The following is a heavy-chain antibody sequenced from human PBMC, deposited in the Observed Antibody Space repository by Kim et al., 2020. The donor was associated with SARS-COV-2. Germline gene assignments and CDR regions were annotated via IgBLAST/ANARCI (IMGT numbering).Heavy chain of an antibody. CDR3: ARPRGTYCGGDCYPLDY. V-gene: IGHV3-30*01. Sequence: VNGRFTISRDNSKNTLYLKMNSLRAEDTAVYYCARPRGTYCGGDCYPLDYWGQGTLVTVSS. D-gene: IGHD2-21*02. J-gene: IGHJ4*02.